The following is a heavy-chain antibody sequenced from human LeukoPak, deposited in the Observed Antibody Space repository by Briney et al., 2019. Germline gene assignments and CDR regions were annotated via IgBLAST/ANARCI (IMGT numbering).Heavy chain of an antibody. CDR3: AKRGVVIRVILVGFHKEAYYFDS. Sequence: GGSLRLSCAVSGITLSNYGTSWVRQAPGKGLEWVAGISGSGGGTNYADSVKGRFTISRDNSKNTLYLQMSRLRAEDTAVYFCAKRGVVIRVILVGFHKEAYYFDSWGQGARVTVSS. J-gene: IGHJ4*02. CDR2: ISGSGGGT. D-gene: IGHD3-22*01. CDR1: GITLSNYG. V-gene: IGHV3-23*01.